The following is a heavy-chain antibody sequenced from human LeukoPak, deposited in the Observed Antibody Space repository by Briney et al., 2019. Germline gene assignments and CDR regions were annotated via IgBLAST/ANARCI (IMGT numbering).Heavy chain of an antibody. J-gene: IGHJ3*02. CDR2: LSGSGYNT. V-gene: IGHV3-23*01. D-gene: IGHD3-16*02. CDR1: GFTFSSHA. Sequence: GGSLRLSCAASGFTFSSHALSWVRQAPGKGLEWVSSLSGSGYNTYYADSVKGRFTISRDNSRNTVYLQMNSLRAEDTAVYSCAKGYYDYIWGSYRSDAFDIWGQGTMVTVSS. CDR3: AKGYYDYIWGSYRSDAFDI.